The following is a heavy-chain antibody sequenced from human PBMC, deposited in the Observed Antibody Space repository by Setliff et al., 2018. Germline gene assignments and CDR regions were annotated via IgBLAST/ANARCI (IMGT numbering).Heavy chain of an antibody. CDR1: GGSISSSCYY. CDR3: ARRATYYNFWSGYYDY. D-gene: IGHD3-3*01. CDR2: IYYSGST. Sequence: EPLSLTCTVSGGSISSSCYYWGWIRQPPGKGLEWIGSIYYSGSTYYNPSLKSRVTISVDTSKNQFSLKLSSVTAADTAVYYCARRATYYNFWSGYYDYWGQGTLVTVSS. V-gene: IGHV4-39*07. J-gene: IGHJ4*02.